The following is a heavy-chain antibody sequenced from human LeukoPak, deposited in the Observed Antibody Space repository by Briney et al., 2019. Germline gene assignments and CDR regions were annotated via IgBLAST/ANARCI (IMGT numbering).Heavy chain of an antibody. J-gene: IGHJ4*02. V-gene: IGHV1-2*02. CDR2: INPNDGNT. CDR3: ARANFLYCSSSTCLFDH. D-gene: IGHD2-2*01. CDR1: GYTFTDYY. Sequence: GGSVKVSCKASGYTFTDYYMHWVRQAPGQGFEWMGWINPNDGNTNYAQKFQGRVTMTRDTSISTAHMEVSRLRSDDTAVYYCARANFLYCSSSTCLFDHWGQGTLVTVSS.